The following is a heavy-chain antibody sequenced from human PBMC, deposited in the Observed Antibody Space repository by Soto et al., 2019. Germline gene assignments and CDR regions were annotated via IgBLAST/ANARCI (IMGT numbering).Heavy chain of an antibody. Sequence: PGGSLRLSCAASGFTFSSYGMHWVRQAPGKGLEWVAVIWYDGSNKYYADSVKGRFAISRDNSKNTLYLQMNSLRAEDTAVYYCARGNSGSYFGTFDYWGQGTLVXVS. CDR3: ARGNSGSYFGTFDY. CDR1: GFTFSSYG. V-gene: IGHV3-33*01. D-gene: IGHD3-10*01. J-gene: IGHJ4*02. CDR2: IWYDGSNK.